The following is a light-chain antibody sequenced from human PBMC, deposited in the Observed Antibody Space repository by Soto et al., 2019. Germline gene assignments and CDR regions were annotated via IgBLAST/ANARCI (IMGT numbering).Light chain of an antibody. CDR3: QQYDSHPMYT. Sequence: DIQMTQSPSTLSASVGDRVTITCRARQNIVNWLAWYQQKPGKAPKLLIYKTSTLQRGVPSRFSGSGSGTEFTLIISSLQPDDFATYYCQQYDSHPMYTFGQGTKVEI. CDR2: KTS. J-gene: IGKJ2*01. CDR1: QNIVNW. V-gene: IGKV1-5*03.